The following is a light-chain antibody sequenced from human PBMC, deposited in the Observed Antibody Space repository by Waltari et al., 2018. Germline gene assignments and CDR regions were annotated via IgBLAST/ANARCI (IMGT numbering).Light chain of an antibody. V-gene: IGLV1-47*02. CDR3: AAWDDSLSGQV. CDR1: SDNIGSNY. J-gene: IGLJ2*01. CDR2: SNN. Sequence: QSVLTQPPSASGTPGQRVTISCSGSSDNIGSNYVYWYQQLPGTSPKLLIYSNNQRPSGVPVRFSGSKSGTSASLAISGLRSEDEADYYCAAWDDSLSGQVFGGGTKLTVL.